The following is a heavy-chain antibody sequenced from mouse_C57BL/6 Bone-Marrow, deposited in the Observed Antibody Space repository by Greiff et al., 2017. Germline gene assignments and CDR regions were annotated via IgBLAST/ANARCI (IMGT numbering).Heavy chain of an antibody. CDR2: IDTNSGGT. CDR3: ARCSNYDLYDMDV. V-gene: IGHV1-72*01. J-gene: IGHJ4*01. D-gene: IGHD2-5*01. CDR1: GYTFTSYW. Sequence: VQLLQPGAGLVKPGASLSLSCKASGYTFTSYWMHWVKQTPGRGLEWIGRIDTNSGGTKYNEKCNSKAALSVVKPCSTAYMQLISLTSEDSAVNYCARCSNYDLYDMDVWGQGTSVTVSS.